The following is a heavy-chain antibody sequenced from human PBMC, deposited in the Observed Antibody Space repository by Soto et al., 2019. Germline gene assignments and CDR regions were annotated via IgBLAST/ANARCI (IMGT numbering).Heavy chain of an antibody. CDR2: IIPIFGTA. J-gene: IGHJ3*02. Sequence: SVKVSCKASGGTFSSYAISWVRQAPGQGLEWMGGIIPIFGTANYAQKFQGRVTITADESTSTAYMELSSLRSEDTAVYYCARAYCGGDCYSALVAFDIWGQGTMVTVSS. V-gene: IGHV1-69*13. CDR1: GGTFSSYA. D-gene: IGHD2-21*02. CDR3: ARAYCGGDCYSALVAFDI.